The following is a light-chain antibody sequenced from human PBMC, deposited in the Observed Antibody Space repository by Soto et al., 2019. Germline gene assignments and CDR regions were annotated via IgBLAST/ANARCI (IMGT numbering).Light chain of an antibody. Sequence: DIQLTQSPSSVSASVGDRVTITCRASQDIGTWLAWYQQKPGKAPKLLIYVASNLQSGVPSRFSGAGSGTDFNRTITSLQPEDFATDQCQQADSCPSTFGPGTKVYF. J-gene: IGKJ3*01. V-gene: IGKV1-12*02. CDR1: QDIGTW. CDR3: QQADSCPST. CDR2: VAS.